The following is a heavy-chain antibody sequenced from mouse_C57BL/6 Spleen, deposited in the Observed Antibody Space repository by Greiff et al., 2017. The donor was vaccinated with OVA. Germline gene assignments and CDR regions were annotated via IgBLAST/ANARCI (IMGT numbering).Heavy chain of an antibody. CDR2: IYPGDGDT. V-gene: IGHV1-82*01. Sequence: VKLMESGPELVKPGASVKISCKASGYAFSSSWMNWVKQRPGKGLEWIGRIYPGDGDTNYNGKFKGKATLTADKSSSTAYMQLSSLTSEDSAVYFCALDGNLDYWGQGTTLTVSS. J-gene: IGHJ2*01. D-gene: IGHD2-1*01. CDR3: ALDGNLDY. CDR1: GYAFSSSW.